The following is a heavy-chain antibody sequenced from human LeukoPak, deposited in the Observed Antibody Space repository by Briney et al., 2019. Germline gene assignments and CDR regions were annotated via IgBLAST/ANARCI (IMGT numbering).Heavy chain of an antibody. Sequence: PGGSLRLSCGASGFIFSDYWMTWVRQAPGKGLEWVANIKHDGSDKYYLDSAKGRFTISRDNAKNSLYLQMNSLRDEDTAVYYCARNDYFRFDYWGHGPLVTVSS. J-gene: IGHJ4*01. CDR1: GFIFSDYW. CDR2: IKHDGSDK. D-gene: IGHD3-16*01. V-gene: IGHV3-7*01. CDR3: ARNDYFRFDY.